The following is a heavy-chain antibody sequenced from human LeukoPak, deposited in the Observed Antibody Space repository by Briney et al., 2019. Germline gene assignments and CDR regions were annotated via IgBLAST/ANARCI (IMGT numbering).Heavy chain of an antibody. Sequence: GGSLRLSCAASGFTFSSYWMHWVRQAPGKGLVWVSRINSDGSSTSYADSVKGRFTISRDNAKNTLYLQMDSLRAEDTAAYYCAREGGYSGYEVDYWGQGTLVTVSS. CDR2: INSDGSST. CDR1: GFTFSSYW. J-gene: IGHJ4*02. V-gene: IGHV3-74*01. CDR3: AREGGYSGYEVDY. D-gene: IGHD5-12*01.